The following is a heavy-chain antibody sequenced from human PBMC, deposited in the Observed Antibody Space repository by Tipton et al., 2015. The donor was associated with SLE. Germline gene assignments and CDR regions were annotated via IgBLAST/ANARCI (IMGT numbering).Heavy chain of an antibody. D-gene: IGHD3-10*01. V-gene: IGHV3-11*01. Sequence: SLRLSCAASGFTFSDYYMSWIRQAPGKGLEWVSYISSDSSTTYYADSVKGRFTISRDNAKNSLYLQMNSLRAEDTAVYYCAKDSGSGAFDYWGQGALVTVSS. J-gene: IGHJ4*02. CDR3: AKDSGSGAFDY. CDR1: GFTFSDYY. CDR2: ISSDSSTT.